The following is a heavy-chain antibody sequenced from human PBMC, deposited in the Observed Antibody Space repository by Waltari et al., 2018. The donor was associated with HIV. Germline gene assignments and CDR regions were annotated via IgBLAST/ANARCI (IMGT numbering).Heavy chain of an antibody. CDR3: ASGSRRGHSHGIDY. V-gene: IGHV4-38-2*01. D-gene: IGHD5-18*01. CDR1: GYSIESGYY. J-gene: IGHJ4*02. Sequence: QVQLQESGPGLVKPSETLSLTCSVSGYSIESGYYWGWIRQPPGKGLEWIGSSLHSGSTDYNPSLKRRLTISLDTSKNQVSLKLSSVTAADTAVYYCASGSRRGHSHGIDYWGQGTLVTVSS. CDR2: SLHSGST.